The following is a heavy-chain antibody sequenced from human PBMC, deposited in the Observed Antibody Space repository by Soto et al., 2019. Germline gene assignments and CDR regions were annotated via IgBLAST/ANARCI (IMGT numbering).Heavy chain of an antibody. CDR3: AHSADWGYSYGY. D-gene: IGHD5-18*01. Sequence: QITLKESGPMLVKPTQPLTMTCTFHCFSLSTSGVGVGWLRQPPGKALEWLALIYWADDKRYSPSLKSRLTITKDTSKNQVVLTMTNMDPVDTATYFCAHSADWGYSYGYWCKATLVTVSS. CDR1: CFSLSTSGVG. J-gene: IGHJ4*02. V-gene: IGHV2-5*02. CDR2: IYWADDK.